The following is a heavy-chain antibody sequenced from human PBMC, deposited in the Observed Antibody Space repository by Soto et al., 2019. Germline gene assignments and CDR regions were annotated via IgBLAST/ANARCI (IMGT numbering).Heavy chain of an antibody. D-gene: IGHD2-2*01. J-gene: IGHJ6*03. Sequence: GGSLRLSCAASGFTFSNYAMTWVRQAPGKGLEWVSGISGSGGTTFYAGSVKGRFAISRDNSKNTLYLQMSSLRAEDTAVYFCALRYRSRATCPPLNSYFYMDVWGKGTTVTVSS. V-gene: IGHV3-23*01. CDR3: ALRYRSRATCPPLNSYFYMDV. CDR1: GFTFSNYA. CDR2: ISGSGGTT.